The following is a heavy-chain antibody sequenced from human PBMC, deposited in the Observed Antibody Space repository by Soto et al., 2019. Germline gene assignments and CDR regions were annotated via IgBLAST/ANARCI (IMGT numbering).Heavy chain of an antibody. D-gene: IGHD6-19*01. J-gene: IGHJ4*02. V-gene: IGHV4-59*01. CDR1: GGSISSYY. CDR3: AREGRIAVAGIDY. CDR2: IYYSGST. Sequence: PSETLSLTCTVSGGSISSYYCSWIRQPPGKGLEWIGYIYYSGSTNYNPSLKSRVTISVDTSKNQFSLKLSSVTAADTAVYYCAREGRIAVAGIDYWGQGTLVTVSS.